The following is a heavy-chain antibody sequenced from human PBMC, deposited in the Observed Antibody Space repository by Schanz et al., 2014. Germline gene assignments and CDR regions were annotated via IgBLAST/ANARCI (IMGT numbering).Heavy chain of an antibody. CDR1: GGTFSSYT. Sequence: QVHLVQSGAEVKKPGSSVKVSCTASGGTFSSYTISWIRQAPGQGLEWMGRIIPVLAIADYAQKCQGRVTITADKSTSTASMELSSLRSEDTAVYYCARGPSQGYSYGHNIGAYYYGMDVWGQGTTVTVSS. V-gene: IGHV1-69*02. D-gene: IGHD5-18*01. J-gene: IGHJ6*02. CDR2: IIPVLAIA. CDR3: ARGPSQGYSYGHNIGAYYYGMDV.